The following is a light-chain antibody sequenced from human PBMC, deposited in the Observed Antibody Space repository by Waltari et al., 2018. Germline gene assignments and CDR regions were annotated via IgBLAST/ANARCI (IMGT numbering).Light chain of an antibody. CDR1: SSDVGGYKY. CDR3: TSYTSTSTLGV. CDR2: EVS. J-gene: IGLJ3*02. Sequence: QSALTQPASVSGSPGQSITISCTGTSSDVGGYKYVSWYQQHPGKAPKVMIYEVSNRPSGVSNRFSGSKSVNTASLTISGLQAEDEADYYCTSYTSTSTLGVFGGGTKLTVL. V-gene: IGLV2-14*01.